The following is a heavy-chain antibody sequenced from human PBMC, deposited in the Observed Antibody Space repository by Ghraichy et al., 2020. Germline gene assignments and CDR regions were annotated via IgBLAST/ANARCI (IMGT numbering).Heavy chain of an antibody. J-gene: IGHJ5*02. V-gene: IGHV3-73*01. Sequence: GGSLRLSCAASGFTFSGSAMHWVRQASGKGLEWVGRIRGKAYSYATAYAASVKGRFTISRDDSENTAYLQMNSLKTEDTAMYYCTSPTLIGEIWSDPWGQGTLVTVSS. D-gene: IGHD3-22*01. CDR1: GFTFSGSA. CDR2: IRGKAYSYAT. CDR3: TSPTLIGEIWSDP.